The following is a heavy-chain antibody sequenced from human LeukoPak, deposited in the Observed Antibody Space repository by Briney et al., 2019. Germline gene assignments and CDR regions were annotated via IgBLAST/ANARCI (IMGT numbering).Heavy chain of an antibody. V-gene: IGHV3-48*03. J-gene: IGHJ4*02. D-gene: IGHD4-17*01. CDR3: AKVTGYGDYSGFDC. CDR2: ISSSGSTI. CDR1: GFTFSSYE. Sequence: GGSLRLSCAASGFTFSSYEMNWVRQAPGKGLEWVSYISSSGSTIYYADSVKGRFTISRDNAKNSLYLQMNSLRAKDTAVYYCAKVTGYGDYSGFDCWGQGTLVTVSS.